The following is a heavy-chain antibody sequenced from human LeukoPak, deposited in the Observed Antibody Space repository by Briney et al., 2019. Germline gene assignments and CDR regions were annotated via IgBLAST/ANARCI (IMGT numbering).Heavy chain of an antibody. CDR2: INSDGSST. D-gene: IGHD3-10*01. CDR1: GFTFSSYW. Sequence: GGSLRLSCAASGFTFSSYWMRWVRQVPGKGLVWVSRINSDGSSTSYADSVKGRFTISRDNAKNTLYVQMKSLRAEDTAMYYCSTGSGHAFDIWGRGTMVTVSS. J-gene: IGHJ3*02. V-gene: IGHV3-74*01. CDR3: STGSGHAFDI.